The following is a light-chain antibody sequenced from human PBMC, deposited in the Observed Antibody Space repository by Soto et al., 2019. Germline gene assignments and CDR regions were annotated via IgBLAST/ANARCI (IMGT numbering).Light chain of an antibody. V-gene: IGKV3-15*01. Sequence: EIEMTQSPFTLSVSPGERATLSCRASQSVSSKLAWYQQKPGQAPRLLIYGASTRATGIPARFSGSGSGTEFTLSISSLQSEDFAVYYCQQYNNWPQTFGQGTKLEIK. CDR3: QQYNNWPQT. CDR2: GAS. CDR1: QSVSSK. J-gene: IGKJ2*01.